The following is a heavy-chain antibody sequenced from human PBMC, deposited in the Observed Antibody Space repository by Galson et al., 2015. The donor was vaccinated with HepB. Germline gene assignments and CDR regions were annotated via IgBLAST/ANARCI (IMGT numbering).Heavy chain of an antibody. CDR3: TTDGVGATNYFDY. D-gene: IGHD1-26*01. J-gene: IGHJ4*02. CDR1: GFTFSSYS. Sequence: SLRLSCAASGFTFSSYSMSWVRQAPGKGLEWVGRIKSKTDGGTTDYAAPVKGRFTISRDDSKNTLYLQMNSLKTEDTAVYYCTTDGVGATNYFDYWGQGTLVTVSS. CDR2: IKSKTDGGTT. V-gene: IGHV3-15*01.